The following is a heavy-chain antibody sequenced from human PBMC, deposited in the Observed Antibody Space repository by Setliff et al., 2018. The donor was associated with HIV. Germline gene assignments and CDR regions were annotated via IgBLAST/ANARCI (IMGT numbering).Heavy chain of an antibody. D-gene: IGHD4-17*01. Sequence: SETLSLTCTVSGGSISSNNYYWGWIRQPPGKGLEWIGSIFYSETVYYGGRTYYSPSLKSRVTISIDTSNNQISLRLSSVTAADTAMYYCVRDDYGYNGKGFDYWGPGTLVTVS. J-gene: IGHJ4*02. CDR3: VRDDYGYNGKGFDY. CDR2: IFYSETVYYGGRT. CDR1: GGSISSNNYY. V-gene: IGHV4-39*02.